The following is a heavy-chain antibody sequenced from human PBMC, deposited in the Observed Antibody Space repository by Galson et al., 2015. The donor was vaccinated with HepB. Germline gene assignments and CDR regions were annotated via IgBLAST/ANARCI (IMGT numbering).Heavy chain of an antibody. V-gene: IGHV3-33*01. CDR3: ARNSPGQWLVRDYYYYMDV. Sequence: SLRLSCAASGFTFSSYGMHWVRQAPGKGLEWVAVIWYDGSNKYYADSVKGRFTISRDNSKNTLYLQMNSLRAEDTAVYYCARNSPGQWLVRDYYYYMDVWGKGTTVTVSS. CDR2: IWYDGSNK. D-gene: IGHD6-19*01. CDR1: GFTFSSYG. J-gene: IGHJ6*03.